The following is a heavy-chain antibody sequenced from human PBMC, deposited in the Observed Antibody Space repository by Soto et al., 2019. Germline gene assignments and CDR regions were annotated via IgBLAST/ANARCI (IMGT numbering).Heavy chain of an antibody. D-gene: IGHD4-4*01. CDR2: IIPIFGTA. CDR3: ARVLRNHKPGFDY. CDR1: GGTFSSYA. Sequence: SVKVSCKASGGTFSSYAISWVRQAPGQGLEWMGGIIPIFGTASYAQKFQGRVTITADKSTSTAYMELSSLRSEDTAVYYCARVLRNHKPGFDYWGQGTLVTVSS. V-gene: IGHV1-69*06. J-gene: IGHJ4*02.